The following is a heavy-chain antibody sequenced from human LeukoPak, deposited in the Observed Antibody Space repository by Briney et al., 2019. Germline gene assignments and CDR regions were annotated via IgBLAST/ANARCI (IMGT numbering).Heavy chain of an antibody. D-gene: IGHD1-26*01. CDR1: GFTFSSYS. CDR2: ISSSSSYI. CDR3: ARGHSGSRGEHYLDY. J-gene: IGHJ4*02. Sequence: GGSLRLSCAASGFTFSSYSMNWVRQAPGKGLEWVSSISSSSSYIYYADSVKGRFTISRDNAKNSLYLQMNSLRAEDTAVYYCARGHSGSRGEHYLDYWGQGTLVTVSS. V-gene: IGHV3-21*01.